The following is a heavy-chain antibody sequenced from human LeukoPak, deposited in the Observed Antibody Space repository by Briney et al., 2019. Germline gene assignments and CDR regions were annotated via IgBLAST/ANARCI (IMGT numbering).Heavy chain of an antibody. D-gene: IGHD3-3*01. CDR1: GFTFSNYW. CDR3: ARHFGVITKGVYYYYYGMDV. Sequence: PGGSLRLSCAASGFTFSNYWMHWVRQAPGEGLEWVSVIYSGGSTYYADSVKGRFTISRDNSKNTLYLQMNSLRAEDTAVYYCARHFGVITKGVYYYYYGMDVWGQGTTVTVSS. V-gene: IGHV3-66*04. CDR2: IYSGGST. J-gene: IGHJ6*02.